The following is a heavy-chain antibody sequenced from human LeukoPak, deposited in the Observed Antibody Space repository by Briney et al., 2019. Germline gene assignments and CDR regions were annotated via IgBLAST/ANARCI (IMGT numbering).Heavy chain of an antibody. CDR1: GFNFNTYA. CDR2: ILHDGSSK. D-gene: IGHD6-13*01. J-gene: IGHJ4*02. Sequence: TGGSLRLSCAASGFNFNTYAMHWVRQAPGKGLEWVALILHDGSSKYYADSVKGRFTTSRDNSKKTVYLQMDGLRPEDTALYYCAKLVIAAAGNDYWGQGTLVTVSS. CDR3: AKLVIAAAGNDY. V-gene: IGHV3-30-3*02.